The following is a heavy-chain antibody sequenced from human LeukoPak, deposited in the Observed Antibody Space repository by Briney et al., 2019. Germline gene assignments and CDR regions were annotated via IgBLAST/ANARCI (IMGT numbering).Heavy chain of an antibody. Sequence: GGSLRLSCAASGFTFSSYAMSWVRQAPGKGLEWVSAISGSGGSTYYADSVKGRFTISRDNSKNTLYLQMNSLRAEDTAVYYCAKAPKSAVAGTMEYWGQGTLVTVSS. D-gene: IGHD6-19*01. CDR1: GFTFSSYA. V-gene: IGHV3-23*01. CDR2: ISGSGGST. CDR3: AKAPKSAVAGTMEY. J-gene: IGHJ4*02.